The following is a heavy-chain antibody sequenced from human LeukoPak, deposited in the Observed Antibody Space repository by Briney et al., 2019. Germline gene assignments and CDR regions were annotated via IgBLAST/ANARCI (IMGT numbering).Heavy chain of an antibody. D-gene: IGHD5-12*01. Sequence: GGSLRLSCAASGFTFYDSGMSWVRQAPGKGLEWVSYISSSGSTIYYADSVKGRFTISRDNAKNSLYLQMNSLRAEDTAVYYCARGLSGYGYFDYWGQGTLVTVSS. CDR2: ISSSGSTI. J-gene: IGHJ4*02. CDR1: GFTFYDSG. V-gene: IGHV3-48*03. CDR3: ARGLSGYGYFDY.